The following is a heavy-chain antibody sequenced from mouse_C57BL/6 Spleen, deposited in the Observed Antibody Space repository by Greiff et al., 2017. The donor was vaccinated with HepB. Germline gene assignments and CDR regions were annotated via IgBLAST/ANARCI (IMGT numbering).Heavy chain of an antibody. D-gene: IGHD1-2*01. CDR1: GFNIKNAY. CDR3: ARIASACYYAMDY. CDR2: IDPANGNT. Sequence: VQLQQSVAELVRPGASVKLSCTASGFNIKNAYMHWVKQRPEQGLEWIGRIDPANGNTKYDQKFQGKATITADTSSNTAYLQLSSLTSEDTAIYSCARIASACYYAMDYWGQGTSVTVSS. V-gene: IGHV14-3*01. J-gene: IGHJ4*01.